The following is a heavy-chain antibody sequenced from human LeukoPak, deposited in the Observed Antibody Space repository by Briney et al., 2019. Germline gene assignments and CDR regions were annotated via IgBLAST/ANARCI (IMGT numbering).Heavy chain of an antibody. D-gene: IGHD6-6*01. CDR2: ISGSGGST. CDR3: AKDRGGSSCFDY. V-gene: IGHV3-23*01. CDR1: GSTFSSYA. Sequence: GSLRLSCAASGSTFSSYAMSWVRQAPGKGLEWVSAISGSGGSTYYADSVKGRFTISRDNSKNTPYLQMNSLRAEDTAVYYCAKDRGGSSCFDYWGQGTLVTVSS. J-gene: IGHJ4*02.